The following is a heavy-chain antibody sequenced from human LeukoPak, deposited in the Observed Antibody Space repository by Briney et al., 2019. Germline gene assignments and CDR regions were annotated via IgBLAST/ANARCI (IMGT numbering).Heavy chain of an antibody. J-gene: IGHJ5*02. CDR3: AKVVTYYYDSSGYYGWFDP. V-gene: IGHV3-30*18. Sequence: GRSLRLSCAASGFTFSSYGMHWVRQAPGKGLEWVAVISYDGSNKYYADSVKGRFTISRDNSKNTLYLQMNSLRAEDTAVYYCAKVVTYYYDSSGYYGWFDPWGQGTLVTVSS. D-gene: IGHD3-22*01. CDR2: ISYDGSNK. CDR1: GFTFSSYG.